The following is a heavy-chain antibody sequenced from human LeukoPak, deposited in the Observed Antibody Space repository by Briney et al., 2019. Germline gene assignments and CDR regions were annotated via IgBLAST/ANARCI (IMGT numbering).Heavy chain of an antibody. D-gene: IGHD1-1*01. CDR2: MDADGSNT. V-gene: IGHV3-74*01. CDR3: ARSGIGNYYIDY. CDR1: GFTFKNSW. Sequence: GGSLRLSCVASGFTFKNSWMHWVRQAPGKGLVWVSRMDADGSNTHYVDSVKGRFTISRDNAKDTLYLQMNSLRVEDTAVYYCARSGIGNYYIDYWGQGTLVTVSS. J-gene: IGHJ4*02.